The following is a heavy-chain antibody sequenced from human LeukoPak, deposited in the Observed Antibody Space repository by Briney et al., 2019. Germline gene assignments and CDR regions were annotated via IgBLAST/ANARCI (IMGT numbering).Heavy chain of an antibody. J-gene: IGHJ6*02. Sequence: GGSLRLSCAASGFTFSSYSMNWVRQAPGKGLEWVSYISSSGSTIYYADSVKGRFTISRDNAKNSLYLQMNSLRAEDTAVYYCATTAGGNYGMDVWGQGTTVTVSS. CDR1: GFTFSSYS. CDR2: ISSSGSTI. V-gene: IGHV3-48*04. CDR3: ATTAGGNYGMDV. D-gene: IGHD5-18*01.